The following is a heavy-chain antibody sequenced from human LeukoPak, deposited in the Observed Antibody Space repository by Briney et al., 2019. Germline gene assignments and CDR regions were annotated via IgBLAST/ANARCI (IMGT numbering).Heavy chain of an antibody. J-gene: IGHJ4*02. CDR1: RGTFSSYA. CDR3: ARDRDGQDYFDY. CDR2: IIPIFGTA. V-gene: IGHV1-69*05. D-gene: IGHD5-24*01. Sequence: SVKVTCKASRGTFSSYAISWVRQAPGQGLEWMGRIIPIFGTANYAQKFQGRVTITTDESTSTAYMELSSLRSEDTAVYYCARDRDGQDYFDYWGRGTLVTVSS.